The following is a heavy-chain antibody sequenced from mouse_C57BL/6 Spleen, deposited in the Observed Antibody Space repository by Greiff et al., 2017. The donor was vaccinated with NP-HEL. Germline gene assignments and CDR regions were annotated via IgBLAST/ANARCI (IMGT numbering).Heavy chain of an antibody. J-gene: IGHJ4*01. CDR2: ISYDGSN. CDR1: GYSITSGYY. V-gene: IGHV3-6*01. Sequence: EVKVEESGPGLVKPSQSLSLTCSVTGYSITSGYYWNWIRQFPGNKLEWMGYISYDGSNNYNPSLKNRISITRDTSKNQFFLKLNSVTTEDTATYYCARDSPLYAMDYWGQGTSVTVSS. CDR3: ARDSPLYAMDY.